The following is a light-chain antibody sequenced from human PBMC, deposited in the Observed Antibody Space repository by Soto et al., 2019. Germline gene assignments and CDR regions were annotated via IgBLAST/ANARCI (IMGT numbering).Light chain of an antibody. CDR1: QSLSSN. CDR3: QQYDTLIT. CDR2: GAS. V-gene: IGKV3D-15*01. Sequence: EIVMTQSPATRSASPGERATLSCRASQSLSSNLAWYQQKPGQAPRLLIYGASTRATGIPARFSGSGSGADFTLTISSLRPEDIATYYCQQYDTLITFGQGTRLEIK. J-gene: IGKJ5*01.